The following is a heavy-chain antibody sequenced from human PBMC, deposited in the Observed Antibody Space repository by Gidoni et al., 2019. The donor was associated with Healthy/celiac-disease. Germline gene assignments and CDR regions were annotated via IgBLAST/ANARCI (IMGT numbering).Heavy chain of an antibody. CDR1: GFSLSTSGVG. CDR3: ARRLGYYDSSGQFDY. V-gene: IGHV2-5*01. J-gene: IGHJ4*02. CDR2: IYWNDDK. D-gene: IGHD3-22*01. Sequence: QITLKESGPTLGKPTQTLTLTCTFSGFSLSTSGVGVGWIRQPPGKALEWLALIYWNDDKRYSPSLKSRLTITKDTSKNQVVLTMTNMDPVDTATYYCARRLGYYDSSGQFDYWGQGTLVTVSS.